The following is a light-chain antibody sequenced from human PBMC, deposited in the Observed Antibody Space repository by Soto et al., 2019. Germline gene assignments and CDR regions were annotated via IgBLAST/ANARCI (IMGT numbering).Light chain of an antibody. J-gene: IGLJ1*01. CDR2: LNN. Sequence: QSVLTQPPSASGTPGQRVTISCSGSSSNIESRTVNWYQQLPGTAPKLLIYLNNQRPSGVPDRFSGSKSGTSASLAISGLQSEDEADYYCATWDDILDGHVFGTGTKVTVL. CDR1: SSNIESRT. CDR3: ATWDDILDGHV. V-gene: IGLV1-44*01.